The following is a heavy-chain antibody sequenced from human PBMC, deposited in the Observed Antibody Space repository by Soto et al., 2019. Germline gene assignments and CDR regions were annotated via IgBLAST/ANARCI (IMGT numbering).Heavy chain of an antibody. CDR1: GASISGYY. V-gene: IGHV4-4*07. CDR2: IYATGTT. CDR3: VRDGTKTLRDWFDP. D-gene: IGHD1-1*01. Sequence: SETLSLTCTVSGASISGYYWSWIRKSAGKGLEWIGRIYATGTTDYNPSLKSRVMMSVDTSKKQFSLKLRSVTAADTAVYYCVRDGTKTLRDWFDPWGQGISVTISS. J-gene: IGHJ5*02.